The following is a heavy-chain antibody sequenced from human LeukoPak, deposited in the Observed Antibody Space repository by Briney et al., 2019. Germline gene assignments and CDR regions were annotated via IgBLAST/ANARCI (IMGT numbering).Heavy chain of an antibody. D-gene: IGHD1-7*01. J-gene: IGHJ4*02. V-gene: IGHV4-34*01. CDR2: INHSGST. CDR1: GEPFSGYY. Sequence: SETLSLTCTVYGEPFSGYYWSWIRQPPGKGLEWIGEINHSGSTNYNASLKSRVTISVDTSKNQFSLKLSSVTAADTAVYYCTRRRNYLSHFDYWGQGTLVTVSS. CDR3: TRRRNYLSHFDY.